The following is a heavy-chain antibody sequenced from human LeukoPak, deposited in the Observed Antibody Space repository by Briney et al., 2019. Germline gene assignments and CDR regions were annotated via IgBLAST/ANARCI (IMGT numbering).Heavy chain of an antibody. V-gene: IGHV3-33*01. CDR2: IWYDGSDK. D-gene: IGHD3-16*01. CDR1: GFTFSNYG. CDR3: ARPVVLGAYLRGAYYFDS. Sequence: GRSLRLSCAASGFTFSNYGMHWVRQAPGKGLEWVAVIWYDGSDKYHTDSVKGRFTISRDNSKNTLYLQMNSLRVEDTAVYYCARPVVLGAYLRGAYYFDSWGQGTLVTVSS. J-gene: IGHJ4*02.